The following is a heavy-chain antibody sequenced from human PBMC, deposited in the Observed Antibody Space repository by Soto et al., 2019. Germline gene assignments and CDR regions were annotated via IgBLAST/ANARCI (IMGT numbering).Heavy chain of an antibody. V-gene: IGHV2-70*01. J-gene: IGHJ4*02. D-gene: IGHD3-22*01. CDR3: ARTMASYYDSSGYKYYFDY. CDR1: GFSLSTSGMC. CDR2: IDWDDDK. Sequence: SGPTLVNATQTLTMTCTFSGFSLSTSGMCVSWIRQPPGKALEWLALIDWDDDKYYNTSLKTRLTISKDTSKNQVVLTMTNMDPVDTATYYCARTMASYYDSSGYKYYFDYWGQGTLVTVSS.